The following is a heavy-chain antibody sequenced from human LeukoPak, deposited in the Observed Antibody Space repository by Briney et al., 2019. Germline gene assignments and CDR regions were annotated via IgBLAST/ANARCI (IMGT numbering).Heavy chain of an antibody. CDR1: GGSISIGGYY. J-gene: IGHJ4*02. D-gene: IGHD3-22*01. V-gene: IGHV4-31*03. CDR2: IYYSGST. Sequence: SETLSLTCTVSGGSISIGGYYWSWIRQHPGKGLEWIGYIYYSGSTYYNPSLKSRVTISVDTSKNQFSLKLSSVTAADTAVYYCARTYRPYYYDSSGYYCYCDYWGQGTLVTVSS. CDR3: ARTYRPYYYDSSGYYCYCDY.